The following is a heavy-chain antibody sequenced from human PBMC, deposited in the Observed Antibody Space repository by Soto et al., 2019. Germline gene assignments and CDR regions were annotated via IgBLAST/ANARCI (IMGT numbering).Heavy chain of an antibody. CDR3: AIDRVMTTVTTGGNDAFDI. D-gene: IGHD4-17*01. J-gene: IGHJ3*02. CDR2: ISGSGGST. Sequence: EVQLLESGGGLVQPGGSLRLSCAASGFTFSSYAMSWVRQAPGKGLEWVSAISGSGGSTYYADYVKGRFTISRDNSKNTLYLQMNSLRAEDTAVYYCAIDRVMTTVTTGGNDAFDIWGKGTMVTVSS. V-gene: IGHV3-23*01. CDR1: GFTFSSYA.